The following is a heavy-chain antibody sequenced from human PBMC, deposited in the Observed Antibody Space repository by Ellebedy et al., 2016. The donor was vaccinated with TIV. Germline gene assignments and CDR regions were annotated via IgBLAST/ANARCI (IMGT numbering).Heavy chain of an antibody. Sequence: AASVKVSCKASAYTFSAYNMHWVRQAPGHGLEWTGWINHSSGCANYAQKFQGRVTMTRDTSISTAYMEMSSLTSDDTAVYYCARGGGITYSYGYPDWGQGTLVTVSS. V-gene: IGHV1-2*02. J-gene: IGHJ4*02. CDR2: INHSSGCA. CDR1: AYTFSAYN. D-gene: IGHD5-18*01. CDR3: ARGGGITYSYGYPD.